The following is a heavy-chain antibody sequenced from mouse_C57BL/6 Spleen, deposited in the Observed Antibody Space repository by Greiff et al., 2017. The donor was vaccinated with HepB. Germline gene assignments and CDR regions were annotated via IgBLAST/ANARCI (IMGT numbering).Heavy chain of an antibody. V-gene: IGHV5-4*01. CDR3: ARDQDLYYAMDY. Sequence: EVKLMESGGGLVKPGGSLKLSCAASGFTFSSYAMSWVRQTPEKRLEWVATISDGGSYTYYPDNVKGRFTISRDNAKNNLYLQMSHLKSEDTAMYYCARDQDLYYAMDYWGQGTSVTVSS. CDR2: ISDGGSYT. CDR1: GFTFSSYA. J-gene: IGHJ4*01. D-gene: IGHD3-2*02.